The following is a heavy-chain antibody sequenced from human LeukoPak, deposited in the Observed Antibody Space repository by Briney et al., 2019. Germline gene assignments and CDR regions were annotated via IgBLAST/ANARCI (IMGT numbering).Heavy chain of an antibody. CDR2: ISAYNGNT. D-gene: IGHD5-18*01. CDR1: GGTFSSYA. V-gene: IGHV1-18*01. CDR3: ARDGYGGRENWFDP. J-gene: IGHJ5*02. Sequence: GSSVKVSCKASGGTFSSYAISWVRQAPGQGLEWMGWISAYNGNTNYAQKLQGRVTMTTDTSTSTAYMELRSLRSDDTAVYYCARDGYGGRENWFDPWGQGTLVTVSS.